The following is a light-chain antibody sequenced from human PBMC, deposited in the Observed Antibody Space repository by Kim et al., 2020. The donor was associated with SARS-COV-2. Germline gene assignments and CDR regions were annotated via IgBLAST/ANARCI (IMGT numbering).Light chain of an antibody. V-gene: IGKV1-5*03. J-gene: IGKJ1*01. CDR1: QSTSSG. CDR3: QQHINYLCT. CDR2: KAS. Sequence: DIQMTQSPSTLSASVGDRVTITCRASQSTSSGVGWYQQKPGKTPKRLIYKASNLQSGVPSRFSGGGSGTEFTLTITSVQPDDFATYYCQQHINYLCTFGQGTKVEIK.